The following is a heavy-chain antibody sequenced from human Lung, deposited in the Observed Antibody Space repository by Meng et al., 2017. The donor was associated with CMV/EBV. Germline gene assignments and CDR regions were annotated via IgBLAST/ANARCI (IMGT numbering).Heavy chain of an antibody. V-gene: IGHV5-51*01. CDR1: GYSFTSYW. CDR2: IYPGDSDT. D-gene: IGHD1-1*01. Sequence: GESXKISCKGSGYSFTSYWIGWVRQMPGKGLEWMGIIYPGDSDTRYSPSFQGQVTISADKSISTAYLQWSSLKASDTAMYYRARRTGSGLSGMDVWGQGTTVTVSS. CDR3: ARRTGSGLSGMDV. J-gene: IGHJ6*02.